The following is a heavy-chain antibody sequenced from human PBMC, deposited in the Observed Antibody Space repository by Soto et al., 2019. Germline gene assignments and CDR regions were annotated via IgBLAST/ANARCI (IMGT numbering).Heavy chain of an antibody. V-gene: IGHV1-18*01. CDR1: GYTFTNYG. Sequence: QVQVVQSGDEVKKPGASVKVSCKASGYTFTNYGFSWVRQAPGQGLEWMGWISGYNGNTKYAEKFQGRVTMTTDTSTSTGHMELSSLRSDDTAVYYCAREGQAPYYYYGMDVWGQGTAVTVSS. CDR2: ISGYNGNT. J-gene: IGHJ6*02. CDR3: AREGQAPYYYYGMDV.